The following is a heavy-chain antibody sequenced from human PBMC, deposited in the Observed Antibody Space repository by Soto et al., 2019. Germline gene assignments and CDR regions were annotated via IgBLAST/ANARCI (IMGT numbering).Heavy chain of an antibody. Sequence: PGGSLRLSCAASGFTFSSYVMHWFRQAPGKGLEWVAVISYDGSNKYYADSVKGRFTISRDNSKNTLYLQMNSLRAEGTAVYYCARDKAFDTWGQGKMVTVSS. CDR3: ARDKAFDT. V-gene: IGHV3-30*03. J-gene: IGHJ3*02. CDR1: GFTFSSYV. CDR2: ISYDGSNK.